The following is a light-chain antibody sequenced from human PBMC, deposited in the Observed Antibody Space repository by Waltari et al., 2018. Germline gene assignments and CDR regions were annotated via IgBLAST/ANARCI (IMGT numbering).Light chain of an antibody. CDR2: DTS. CDR3: QQRRSWPLT. Sequence: EIVFTQSPATLSLSPGERPTLSCRASHSVDWYLAWYQQRPGQPPRLLIYDTSNRAPGIPARFSGSGSDTDFTLTISSLEPEDFAVYYCQQRRSWPLTFGGGTKVEIE. J-gene: IGKJ4*01. V-gene: IGKV3-11*01. CDR1: HSVDWY.